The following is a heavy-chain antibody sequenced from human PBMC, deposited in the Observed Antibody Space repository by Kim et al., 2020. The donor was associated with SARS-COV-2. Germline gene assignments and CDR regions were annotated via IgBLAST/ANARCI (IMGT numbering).Heavy chain of an antibody. V-gene: IGHV4-59*13. J-gene: IGHJ4*02. CDR3: ARSGAYDFWSGYPHIGPGDY. Sequence: SETLSLTCTVSGGSISSYYWSWIRQPPGKGLEWIGYIYYSGSTNYNPSLKSRVTISVDTSKNQFSLKLSSVTAADTAVYYCARSGAYDFWSGYPHIGPGDYWGQGTLVTVSS. D-gene: IGHD3-3*01. CDR1: GGSISSYY. CDR2: IYYSGST.